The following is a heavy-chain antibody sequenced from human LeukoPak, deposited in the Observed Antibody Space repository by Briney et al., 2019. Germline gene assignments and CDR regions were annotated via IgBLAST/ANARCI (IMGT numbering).Heavy chain of an antibody. D-gene: IGHD3-22*01. V-gene: IGHV3-53*01. Sequence: RPGGSLRLSCAASGLTVRSNYMSWVRQAPGKGLEWGSVIYTGGSTFYADSVRGRFTISRDNSENMVYLQMNSLRAEDTAVYYCARTPTRWDYSDSRGFSDSWGQGTLVTVSS. CDR3: ARTPTRWDYSDSRGFSDS. CDR1: GLTVRSNY. J-gene: IGHJ4*02. CDR2: IYTGGST.